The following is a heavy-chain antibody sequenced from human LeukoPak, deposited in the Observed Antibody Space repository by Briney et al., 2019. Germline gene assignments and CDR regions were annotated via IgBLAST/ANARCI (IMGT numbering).Heavy chain of an antibody. V-gene: IGHV3-30-3*01. Sequence: GGSLRLSCAASGFTFSSYAIHWVRQAPGKGLEWVAVISYDGSNKYYADSVEGRFTISRDNSKNTLYLQMNSLRAEDTAVYYCARPEGVVLIAGILDSWGQGTLVTVSS. CDR1: GFTFSSYA. J-gene: IGHJ4*02. D-gene: IGHD2-15*01. CDR3: ARPEGVVLIAGILDS. CDR2: ISYDGSNK.